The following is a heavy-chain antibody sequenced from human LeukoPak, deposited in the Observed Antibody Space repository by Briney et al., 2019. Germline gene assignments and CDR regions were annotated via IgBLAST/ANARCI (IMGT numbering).Heavy chain of an antibody. D-gene: IGHD6-13*01. CDR3: AREGSQYQQLT. CDR1: VFTFGLYD. V-gene: IGHV3-48*02. J-gene: IGHJ4*02. Sequence: GGSLRLSCTASVFTFGLYDMNWVRQAPEKGLEWVSGISTSSSSSYYTDAVKGRFTISRDNGKSLLYLQMNTLRDEDTAVYYCAREGSQYQQLTWGQGTLVTVSA. CDR2: ISTSSSSS.